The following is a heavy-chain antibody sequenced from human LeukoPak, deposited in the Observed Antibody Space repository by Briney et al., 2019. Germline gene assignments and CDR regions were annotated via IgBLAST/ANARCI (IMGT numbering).Heavy chain of an antibody. Sequence: PTGGSLRLSCAASDFSFSNYWMTWLRQAPGKGLEWVANIRGDGSLKYYLDSVTGRFTISRDNAKNSLYLQMNSLRAEDTAVYYCARDANYYVSSRYCDAFDLWGQGTVVTVSS. J-gene: IGHJ3*01. V-gene: IGHV3-7*01. CDR1: DFSFSNYW. CDR2: IRGDGSLK. CDR3: ARDANYYVSSRYCDAFDL. D-gene: IGHD3-22*01.